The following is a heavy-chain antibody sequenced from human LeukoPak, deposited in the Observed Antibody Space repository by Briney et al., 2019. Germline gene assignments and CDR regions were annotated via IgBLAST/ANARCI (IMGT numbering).Heavy chain of an antibody. V-gene: IGHV4-38-2*02. CDR1: GYSISSGYY. Sequence: SETLSLTCTVSGYSISSGYYWGWIRPPPGKGLEWIGSIYHSGSTYYNPSLKSRVTISVDTSKSQFSLKLSSVTAADTAVYYCASTLKYQLSWFDPWGQGTLVTVSS. CDR3: ASTLKYQLSWFDP. CDR2: IYHSGST. J-gene: IGHJ5*02. D-gene: IGHD2-2*01.